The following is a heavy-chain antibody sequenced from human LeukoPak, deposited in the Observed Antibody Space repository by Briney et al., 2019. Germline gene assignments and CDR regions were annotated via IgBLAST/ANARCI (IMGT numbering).Heavy chain of an antibody. J-gene: IGHJ4*02. CDR2: IYYSGST. Sequence: SQTLSLTCIVSGGSISSYYWSWIRQPPGRGLEWIGFIYYSGSTNYNPSLKSRVTISVDTSKSQFSLKLSSVTAADTAVYYCARGSYNFDYWGQGTLVTVSS. CDR3: ARGSYNFDY. D-gene: IGHD3-10*01. CDR1: GGSISSYY. V-gene: IGHV4-59*01.